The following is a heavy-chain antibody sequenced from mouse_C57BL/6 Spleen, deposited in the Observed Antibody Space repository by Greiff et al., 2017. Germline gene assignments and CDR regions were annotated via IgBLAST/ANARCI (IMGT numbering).Heavy chain of an antibody. V-gene: IGHV5-6*03. CDR3: ARQTPAYYSNYGYFDV. J-gene: IGHJ1*03. Sequence: EVKLVESGEGLVKPGGSLKLSCAASGFTFSSYGMSWVRQTPDKRLEWVATISSGGSYTYYPDRVKGRFTIARDNAKNTLYLQMSSLKSEDTAMYYCARQTPAYYSNYGYFDVWGTGTTVTVSS. CDR1: GFTFSSYG. CDR2: ISSGGSYT. D-gene: IGHD2-5*01.